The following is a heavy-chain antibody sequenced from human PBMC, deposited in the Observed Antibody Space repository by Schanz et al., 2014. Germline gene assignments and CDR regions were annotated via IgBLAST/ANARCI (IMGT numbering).Heavy chain of an antibody. CDR3: ARPRFDYGEVDY. V-gene: IGHV3-33*03. CDR2: IWNNGATK. CDR1: GFSLNTYG. D-gene: IGHD4-17*01. Sequence: QAQLMESGGGVVQPGTSLILSCSVSGFSLNTYGIHWFRQPAGKGLEWVAVIWNNGATKYYADSVRGRFTISRDSFQNTLYLRMSSLRAEDTAVYYCARPRFDYGEVDYWGQGTLVTVSS. J-gene: IGHJ4*02.